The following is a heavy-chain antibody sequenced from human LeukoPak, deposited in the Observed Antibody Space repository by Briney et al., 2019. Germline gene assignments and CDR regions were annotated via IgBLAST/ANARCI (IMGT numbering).Heavy chain of an antibody. Sequence: PGGSPRLSCAASGFTFSSYSMNWVRQAPGKGLEWVSSISSSSSYIYYADSVKGRFTTSRDNAKNSLYLQMNSLRAEDTAVYYCARDHLPAYYDILTGTSNWFDPWGQGTLVTVSS. CDR1: GFTFSSYS. CDR3: ARDHLPAYYDILTGTSNWFDP. J-gene: IGHJ5*02. V-gene: IGHV3-21*01. CDR2: ISSSSSYI. D-gene: IGHD3-9*01.